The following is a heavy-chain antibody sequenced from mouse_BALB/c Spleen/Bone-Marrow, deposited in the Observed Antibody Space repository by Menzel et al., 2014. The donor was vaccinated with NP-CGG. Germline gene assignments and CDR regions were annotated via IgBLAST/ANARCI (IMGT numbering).Heavy chain of an antibody. Sequence: VKLQESGAELVKPGAPVKLSCKASSYTFTSYWMNWVKQRPGRGLEWIGRIDPSDSETHYNQKFKDKATLTVDKSSSTAYIQLSSLTSEDSAVYYCARALGDGYYYAMDYWGQGTSVTVSS. V-gene: IGHV1-74*04. J-gene: IGHJ4*01. CDR3: ARALGDGYYYAMDY. D-gene: IGHD2-3*01. CDR1: SYTFTSYW. CDR2: IDPSDSET.